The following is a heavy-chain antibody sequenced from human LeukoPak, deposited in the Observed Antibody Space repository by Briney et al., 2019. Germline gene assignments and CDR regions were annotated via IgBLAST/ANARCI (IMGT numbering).Heavy chain of an antibody. Sequence: ASVKVSCKASGGTFSSYAISWVRQAPGQGLEWMGRIIPILGIANYAQKFQGRVTVTADKSTSTAYMELSSLRSEDTAVYYCARDQYYYDSSGSHFDYWGQGTLVTVSS. CDR2: IIPILGIA. V-gene: IGHV1-69*04. CDR1: GGTFSSYA. D-gene: IGHD3-22*01. CDR3: ARDQYYYDSSGSHFDY. J-gene: IGHJ4*02.